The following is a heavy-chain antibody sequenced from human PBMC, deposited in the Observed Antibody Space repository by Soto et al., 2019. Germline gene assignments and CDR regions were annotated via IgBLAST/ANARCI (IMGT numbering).Heavy chain of an antibody. CDR1: GGSISSGDYY. CDR3: ARAMVVTQNWFGP. Sequence: PSETLSLTCTVSGGSISSGDYYWSWIRQPPGKGLEWIGYIYYSGSTYYNPSLKSRVTISVDTSKNQFSLKLSSVTAADTAVYYCARAMVVTQNWFGPWGQGTLVTVS. D-gene: IGHD2-21*02. J-gene: IGHJ5*02. CDR2: IYYSGST. V-gene: IGHV4-30-4*01.